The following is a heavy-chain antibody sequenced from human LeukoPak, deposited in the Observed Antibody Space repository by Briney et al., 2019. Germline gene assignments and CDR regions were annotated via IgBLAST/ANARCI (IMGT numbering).Heavy chain of an antibody. J-gene: IGHJ4*02. CDR3: AKGRSSWFSGSFDY. D-gene: IGHD6-19*01. V-gene: IGHV3-23*01. Sequence: GGSLRLSCAASGFTFSTYAMSWVRQTPGKGLEWVSDIRGSGGSTNYAGPVKGRFTISRDNSKNTLYLQMDSLRAEDTAVYYCAKGRSSWFSGSFDYWGQGTLVTVSS. CDR2: IRGSGGST. CDR1: GFTFSTYA.